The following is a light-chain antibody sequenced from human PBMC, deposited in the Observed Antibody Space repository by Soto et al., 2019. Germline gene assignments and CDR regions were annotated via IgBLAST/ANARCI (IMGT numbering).Light chain of an antibody. J-gene: IGKJ1*01. Sequence: DIPLTQSPSFLSASVGDRVTITCRASQGISSYLAWYQQKPGKAPKVLIYAASTLESGVPSRFSGSGSGTEFSLTINSLQPEDFGSYFCQQLHSYPRTFGQGTKVEIK. CDR3: QQLHSYPRT. V-gene: IGKV1-9*01. CDR2: AAS. CDR1: QGISSY.